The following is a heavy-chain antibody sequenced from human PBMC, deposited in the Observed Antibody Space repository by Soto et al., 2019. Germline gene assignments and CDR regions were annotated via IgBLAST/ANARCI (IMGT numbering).Heavy chain of an antibody. CDR3: ARAVTWGLDV. J-gene: IGHJ6*02. CDR1: GFTFSLYS. D-gene: IGHD3-10*01. Sequence: EVQLVESGGGLVQPGGSLRLSCAASGFTFSLYSMSWVRQAPGKGLEWVSYISRSSTGIHYADSVKGRFTISRDGATNSMHLQMNSLRDGDTAGDYCARAVTWGLDVWGQGTTVSISS. V-gene: IGHV3-48*02. CDR2: ISRSSTGI.